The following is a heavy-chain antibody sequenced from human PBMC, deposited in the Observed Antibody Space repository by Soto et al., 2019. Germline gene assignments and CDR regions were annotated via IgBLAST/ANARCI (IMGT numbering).Heavy chain of an antibody. V-gene: IGHV3-23*01. CDR2: ISGSGGST. J-gene: IGHJ3*02. CDR1: GFTFSSYA. D-gene: IGHD2-15*01. Sequence: GGSLRLSCAASGFTFSSYAMSWVRQAPGKGLEWVSAISGSGGSTYYADSVKGRFTISRDNSKNTLYRQMNSLRAEDTAVYYCASAIYCSGGSCYHDAFDIWGQGTMVTVSS. CDR3: ASAIYCSGGSCYHDAFDI.